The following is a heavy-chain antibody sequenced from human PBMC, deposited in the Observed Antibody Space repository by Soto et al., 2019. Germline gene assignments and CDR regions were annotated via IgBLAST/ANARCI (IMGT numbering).Heavy chain of an antibody. J-gene: IGHJ4*02. CDR3: ASSPGTVVTPVFDY. V-gene: IGHV4-30-2*01. CDR2: IYHSGST. Sequence: QLQLQESGSGLVKPSQTLSLTCAVSGGSISSGGYSWSWIRQPPGKGLEWIGYIYHSGSTYYNPSLKIRVTIAVDRSKNQFSLKLSSVTAADTAVYYCASSPGTVVTPVFDYWGQGTLVTVSS. CDR1: GGSISSGGYS. D-gene: IGHD2-21*02.